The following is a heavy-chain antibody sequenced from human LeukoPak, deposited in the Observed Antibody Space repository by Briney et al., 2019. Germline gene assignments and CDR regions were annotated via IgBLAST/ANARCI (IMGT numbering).Heavy chain of an antibody. V-gene: IGHV3-30*03. CDR2: ISYDGSNK. CDR1: GFTFSSYG. D-gene: IGHD3-3*01. CDR3: TTDPHYDFWSGYSHYYYMDV. Sequence: PGRSLRLSCAASGFTFSSYGMHWVRQAPGKGLEWVAVISYDGSNKYYADSVKGRFTISRDNSKNTLYLQMNSLRAEDTAVYYCTTDPHYDFWSGYSHYYYMDVWGKGTTVTVSS. J-gene: IGHJ6*03.